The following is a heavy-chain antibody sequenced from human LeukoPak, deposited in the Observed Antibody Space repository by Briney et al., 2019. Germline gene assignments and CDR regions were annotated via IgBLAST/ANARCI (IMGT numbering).Heavy chain of an antibody. CDR1: GFIFSSHW. CDR2: INEDGSEK. D-gene: IGHD3-3*01. V-gene: IGHV3-7*01. J-gene: IGHJ4*02. CDR3: ARDFVWSGHFNKGSFDY. Sequence: RRSLRLSCATSGFIFSSHWVSWVRQAPGKGLEWVANINEDGSEKYYVHPVKGRFTISRDNAKKSLSLQMNTLRAEDTAVYYCARDFVWSGHFNKGSFDYWGQGELVTVSS.